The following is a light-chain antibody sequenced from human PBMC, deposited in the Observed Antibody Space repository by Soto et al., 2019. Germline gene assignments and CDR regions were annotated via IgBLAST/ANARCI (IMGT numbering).Light chain of an antibody. Sequence: EIVMTQSPATLSVSPGERATLSCRASQSVSNNYLALYQQKPGQAPRLLIYGASNRATGIPDRFSGSGSGTDFTLTISRLEPEDFAVYFCHHYASTFGQGTKVDIK. CDR3: HHYAST. CDR1: QSVSNNY. CDR2: GAS. J-gene: IGKJ1*01. V-gene: IGKV3-20*01.